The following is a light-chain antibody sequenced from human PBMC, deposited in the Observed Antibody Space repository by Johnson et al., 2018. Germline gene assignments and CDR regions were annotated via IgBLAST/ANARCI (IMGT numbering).Light chain of an antibody. CDR3: GTWDSSLSAGNV. CDR1: SSNIGNNY. J-gene: IGLJ1*01. Sequence: QSVLTQPPSVSAAPGQKVTISCSGSSSNIGNNYVSWYQQLPGTAPKLLIYENNKRPSGIPDRFSGYKSGTSVTLGITGLQTGDEADYYCGTWDSSLSAGNVFGTGTKVTVL. CDR2: ENN. V-gene: IGLV1-51*02.